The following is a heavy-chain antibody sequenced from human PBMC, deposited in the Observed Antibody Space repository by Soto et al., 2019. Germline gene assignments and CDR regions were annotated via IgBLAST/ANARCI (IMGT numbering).Heavy chain of an antibody. CDR1: GYTFSNYG. Sequence: GASVKVSCKASGYTFSNYGLSWVRQAPGQGLEWMGWISGYDGDTSYAQKFQGRVTMSTDTSTTTVYMEVRNLQYDDTAVYYCARDLGWKNNWNGDLHSWFGPWGQGTLVTVSS. CDR3: ARDLGWKNNWNGDLHSWFGP. J-gene: IGHJ5*02. V-gene: IGHV1-18*01. D-gene: IGHD1-1*01. CDR2: ISGYDGDT.